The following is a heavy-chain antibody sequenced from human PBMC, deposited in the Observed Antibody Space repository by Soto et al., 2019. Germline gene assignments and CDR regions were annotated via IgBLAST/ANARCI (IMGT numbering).Heavy chain of an antibody. Sequence: PSETLSLTCTVSGGSISSSSYYWGWIRQPPGKGLEWIGSIYYSGSTYYNPSLKSRVTISVDTSKNQFSLKLSSVTAADTAVYYCARLNVDTAMVTGLTNFDYWGQGTLVTVSS. D-gene: IGHD5-18*01. V-gene: IGHV4-39*01. CDR3: ARLNVDTAMVTGLTNFDY. J-gene: IGHJ4*02. CDR2: IYYSGST. CDR1: GGSISSSSYY.